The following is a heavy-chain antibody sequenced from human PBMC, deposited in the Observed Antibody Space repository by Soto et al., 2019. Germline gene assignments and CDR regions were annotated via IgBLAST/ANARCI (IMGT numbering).Heavy chain of an antibody. Sequence: GESLKISCAASGFTFSSYAMSWVRQAPGKGLEWVSAISGSGGSTYYADSVKGRFTISRDNSKNTLYLQMNSLRAEDTAVYYCAKDPMGQTLRYYDFWSGDAFDIWGQGTMVTVSS. CDR1: GFTFSSYA. J-gene: IGHJ3*02. CDR2: ISGSGGST. D-gene: IGHD3-3*01. V-gene: IGHV3-23*01. CDR3: AKDPMGQTLRYYDFWSGDAFDI.